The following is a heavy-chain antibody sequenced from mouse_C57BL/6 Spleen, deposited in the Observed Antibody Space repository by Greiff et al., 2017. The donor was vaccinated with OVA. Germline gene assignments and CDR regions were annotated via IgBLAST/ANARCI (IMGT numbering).Heavy chain of an antibody. D-gene: IGHD4-1*02. CDR2: IDPETGGT. CDR1: GYTFTDYE. J-gene: IGHJ1*03. CDR3: TRPTGSYWYFDV. Sequence: VQLKESGAELVRPGASVTLSCKASGYTFTDYEMHWVKQTPVHGLEWIGAIDPETGGTAYNQKFKGKAILTADKSSSTAYMELRSLTSEDSAVYYCTRPTGSYWYFDVWGTGTTVTVSS. V-gene: IGHV1-15*01.